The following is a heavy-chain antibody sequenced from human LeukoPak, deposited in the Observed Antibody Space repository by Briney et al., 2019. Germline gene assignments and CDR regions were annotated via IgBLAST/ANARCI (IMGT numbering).Heavy chain of an antibody. J-gene: IGHJ4*02. D-gene: IGHD1-26*01. CDR2: INPNSGGT. CDR1: KYTFTDYY. Sequence: ASVKVSCKASKYTFTDYYIHWVRQAPGQGLEWMGWINPNSGGTNYAQKFQGRVTMTRDTSISTAYMELSRLGSDDTAVYYCASVRYTGSYYYYFDCWGQGTLVTVSS. V-gene: IGHV1-2*02. CDR3: ASVRYTGSYYYYFDC.